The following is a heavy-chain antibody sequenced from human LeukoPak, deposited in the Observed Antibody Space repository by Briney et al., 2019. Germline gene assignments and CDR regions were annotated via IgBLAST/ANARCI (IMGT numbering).Heavy chain of an antibody. J-gene: IGHJ4*02. Sequence: GGSLRLSCAASGFTFSSYAMNWVRQAPGKGLEWVSTISGSGGSTYYADSVKGRFTISTDNSKNTLYLQMNSLRAEDTAVYYCAKDDPVRGVTDYWGQGTLVTVSS. D-gene: IGHD3-10*01. V-gene: IGHV3-23*01. CDR1: GFTFSSYA. CDR2: ISGSGGST. CDR3: AKDDPVRGVTDY.